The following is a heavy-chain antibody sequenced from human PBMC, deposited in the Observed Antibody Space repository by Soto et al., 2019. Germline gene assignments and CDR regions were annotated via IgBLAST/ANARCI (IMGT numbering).Heavy chain of an antibody. CDR1: GFSLSTSGVG. CDR2: IYWDDDK. CDR3: AHTNYYGSGSLDY. D-gene: IGHD3-10*01. Sequence: QITLKESGPMLVKPTQTLTLTCTFSGFSLSTSGVGVVWIRQPPGKALEWLALIYWDDDKRYRASLKNRLTITEDSSKNQVTLTMTNMNPVGTATYYCAHTNYYGSGSLDYWGQGTLVTVSS. V-gene: IGHV2-5*02. J-gene: IGHJ4*02.